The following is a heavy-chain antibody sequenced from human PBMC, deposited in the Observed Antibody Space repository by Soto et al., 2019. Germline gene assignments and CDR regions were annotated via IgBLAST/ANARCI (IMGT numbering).Heavy chain of an antibody. D-gene: IGHD6-19*01. CDR1: GYTFTSYA. J-gene: IGHJ1*01. CDR3: ARDTPRWKRWLVLFRYFQH. CDR2: INAGNGNT. Sequence: GASVKVSCKASGYTFTSYAMHWVRQAPGQRLEWMGWINAGNGNTKYSRKFQGRVTITRDTSASTAYMELSSLRSEDTAVYYCARDTPRWKRWLVLFRYFQHGGQGTLVTVSS. V-gene: IGHV1-3*01.